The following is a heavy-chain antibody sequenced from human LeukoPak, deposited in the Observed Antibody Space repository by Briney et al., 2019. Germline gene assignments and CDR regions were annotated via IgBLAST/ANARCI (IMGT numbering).Heavy chain of an antibody. CDR2: IKSKTDNETI. V-gene: IGHV3-15*01. Sequence: GGSLRLSCAASGFILSNAWMSWARQAPGKGLEWVGRIKSKTDNETIDYAAPVKGRFTISRDDSRNTLYLQMNSLKTEDTAVYYCSTVSELYNAWGQGTLVTVSS. J-gene: IGHJ5*02. D-gene: IGHD1-7*01. CDR1: GFILSNAW. CDR3: STVSELYNA.